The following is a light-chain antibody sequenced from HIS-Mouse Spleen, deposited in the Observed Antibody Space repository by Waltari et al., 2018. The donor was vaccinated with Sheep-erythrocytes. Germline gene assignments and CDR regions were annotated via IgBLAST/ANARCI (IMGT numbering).Light chain of an antibody. CDR2: DDS. CDR1: NIGSKS. Sequence: SYVLTQPPSVSVAPGQTARITCGGNNIGSKSVHWYQQKPGQAHVLVVYDDSDRPSGIPERFSGSNSGNTATLTISRVEAGDEADYYCRVWDSSSDHVVFGGGTKLTVL. CDR3: RVWDSSSDHVV. V-gene: IGLV3-21*02. J-gene: IGLJ2*01.